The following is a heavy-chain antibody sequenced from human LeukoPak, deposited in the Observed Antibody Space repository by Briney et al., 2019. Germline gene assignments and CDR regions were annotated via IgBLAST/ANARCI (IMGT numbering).Heavy chain of an antibody. Sequence: QPGGSLRLSCAASGFTFSSYKMNWVRRAPGKGLEWVSNIGSRGSTMYYADSVKGRFTISRDNAKNSLYLQMNSLRAEDTAVYYCAKSSDYVWGSYRSYYLDYWGQGTLVTVSS. CDR1: GFTFSSYK. CDR3: AKSSDYVWGSYRSYYLDY. V-gene: IGHV3-48*03. D-gene: IGHD3-16*02. CDR2: IGSRGSTM. J-gene: IGHJ4*02.